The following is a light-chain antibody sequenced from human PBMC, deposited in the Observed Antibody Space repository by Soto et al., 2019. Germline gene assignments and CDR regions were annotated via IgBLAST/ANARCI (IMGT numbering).Light chain of an antibody. J-gene: IGKJ5*01. V-gene: IGKV3D-15*01. CDR2: GAS. Sequence: EIVMTQSPATLSVSPGERDTLSSLASQIVSSNYLAWFQQKPGQAPRLLIYGASRRATGITDRFSGSGSGTDFTITISSLQPEDVATYYCQKYISAPLSVGEGT. CDR1: QIVSSN. CDR3: QKYISAPLS.